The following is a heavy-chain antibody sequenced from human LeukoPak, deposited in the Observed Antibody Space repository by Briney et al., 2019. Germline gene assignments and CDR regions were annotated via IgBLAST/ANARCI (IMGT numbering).Heavy chain of an antibody. CDR2: ITPIFGTA. Sequence: SVKVSCKASGGTFSSYAISWVRQAPGQGLEWMGGITPIFGTANYAQKFQGRVTITADESTSTAYMELSSLRSEDTAVYYCASTYYYDSSGYYLFYFDYWGQGTLVTVSS. D-gene: IGHD3-22*01. CDR1: GGTFSSYA. V-gene: IGHV1-69*01. CDR3: ASTYYYDSSGYYLFYFDY. J-gene: IGHJ4*02.